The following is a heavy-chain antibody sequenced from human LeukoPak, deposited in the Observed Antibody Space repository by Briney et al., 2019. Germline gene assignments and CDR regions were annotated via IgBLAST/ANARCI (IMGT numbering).Heavy chain of an antibody. V-gene: IGHV3-23*01. D-gene: IGHD3-10*01. J-gene: IGHJ5*02. CDR3: AKAMVRGVMFNWFDP. Sequence: GGSLRLSCAASGFTFSSYAMSWLRQAPGKGLEWVSAISGRGGSTYHADSVKGRFTISRDNSKNTLYLQMNSLRAEDTAVYYCAKAMVRGVMFNWFDPWGQGTLVTVSS. CDR1: GFTFSSYA. CDR2: ISGRGGST.